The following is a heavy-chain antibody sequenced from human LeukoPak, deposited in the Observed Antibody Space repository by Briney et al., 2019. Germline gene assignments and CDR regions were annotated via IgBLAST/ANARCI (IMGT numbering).Heavy chain of an antibody. J-gene: IGHJ4*02. CDR2: ISGDGGST. Sequence: PGGSLRLSCAAPGFIFDNYAIHWVRQAPGKGLEWICLISGDGGSTFYADSVRGRVTISRDNTRKSLSLQMSSLRSEDTGLYYCARESETSGWYDYWGQGTLVTVSS. D-gene: IGHD6-19*01. V-gene: IGHV3-43*02. CDR3: ARESETSGWYDY. CDR1: GFIFDNYA.